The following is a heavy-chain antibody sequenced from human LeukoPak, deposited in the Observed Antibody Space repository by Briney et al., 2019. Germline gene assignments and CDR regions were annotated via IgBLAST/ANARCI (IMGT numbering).Heavy chain of an antibody. D-gene: IGHD2-2*01. J-gene: IGHJ4*02. CDR2: ISSSSKFI. CDR1: GFTFRYCS. V-gene: IGHV3-21*01. Sequence: GGSLRLSCAASGFTFRYCSMDWVRQAPGKGLEWISSISSSSKFIYYADSVKGRFTISRDNAQNSVYLQMNSLRAEDTAVYFCAGGSSTDSYYFDYWGQGTLVTVSS. CDR3: AGGSSTDSYYFDY.